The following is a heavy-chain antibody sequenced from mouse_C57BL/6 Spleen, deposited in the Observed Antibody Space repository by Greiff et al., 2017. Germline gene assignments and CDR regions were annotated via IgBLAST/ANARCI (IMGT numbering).Heavy chain of an antibody. CDR2: ISSGSSTI. J-gene: IGHJ2*01. Sequence: EVKLVESGGGLVKPGGSLKLSCAASGFTFSDYGMHWVRQAPEKGLEWVAYISSGSSTIYYADTVQGRYTISRDNAKNTLFLQMPSLRSEDTAMYYCASGGDDYDGDYWGQGTTLTVSS. CDR1: GFTFSDYG. CDR3: ASGGDDYDGDY. D-gene: IGHD2-4*01. V-gene: IGHV5-17*01.